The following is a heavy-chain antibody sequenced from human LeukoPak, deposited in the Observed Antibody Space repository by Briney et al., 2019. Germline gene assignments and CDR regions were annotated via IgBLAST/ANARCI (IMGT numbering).Heavy chain of an antibody. CDR3: ARGYCSGGSCYMGGWDY. Sequence: PGGSLRLSCAASGFTFSSYAMSWVRQAPGKGLEWVSAISGSGGSTYYADSVKGRFTISRDNSKNTLYLQMNSLRAEDTAVYYCARGYCSGGSCYMGGWDYWGQGTLVTVSS. J-gene: IGHJ4*02. CDR1: GFTFSSYA. CDR2: ISGSGGST. V-gene: IGHV3-23*01. D-gene: IGHD2-15*01.